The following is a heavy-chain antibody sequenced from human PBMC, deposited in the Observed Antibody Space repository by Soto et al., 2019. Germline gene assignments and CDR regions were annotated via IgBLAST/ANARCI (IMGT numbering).Heavy chain of an antibody. Sequence: GGSLRLSCAASGFTFSSYAMHWVRQAPGKGLEWVAVISYDGSNKYYADSVKGRFTISRDNSKNTLYLQMNSLRAEDTAVYYCARGSLSIAARQGVYYYYYGMDVWGQGTTVTVSS. J-gene: IGHJ6*02. CDR1: GFTFSSYA. V-gene: IGHV3-30-3*01. D-gene: IGHD6-6*01. CDR2: ISYDGSNK. CDR3: ARGSLSIAARQGVYYYYYGMDV.